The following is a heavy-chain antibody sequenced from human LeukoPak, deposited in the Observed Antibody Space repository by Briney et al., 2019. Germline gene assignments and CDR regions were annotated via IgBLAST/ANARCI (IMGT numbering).Heavy chain of an antibody. V-gene: IGHV3-30*04. CDR1: GFTFSSYA. CDR3: AKDLDYYGSGSYSVYFDY. Sequence: GGSLRLSCAASGFTFSSYAMHWVRQAPGKGLEWVAVISYDGSNKYYADSVKGRFTISRDNSKNTLYLQMNSLRAEDTAVYYCAKDLDYYGSGSYSVYFDYWGQGTLVTVSS. CDR2: ISYDGSNK. D-gene: IGHD3-10*01. J-gene: IGHJ4*02.